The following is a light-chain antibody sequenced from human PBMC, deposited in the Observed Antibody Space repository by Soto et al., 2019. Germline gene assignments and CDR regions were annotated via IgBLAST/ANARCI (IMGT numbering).Light chain of an antibody. Sequence: QSALTQPASVSGSLGQSITISCTGTSSDVGEYNYVSWYQQHPGKAPKLMFYEVRNRPSGVSNRFSGSKSGNTASLTISGLQGEDEADYYCSSYTSTSTLYVFGTGNKLTVL. CDR2: EVR. CDR3: SSYTSTSTLYV. V-gene: IGLV2-14*01. J-gene: IGLJ1*01. CDR1: SSDVGEYNY.